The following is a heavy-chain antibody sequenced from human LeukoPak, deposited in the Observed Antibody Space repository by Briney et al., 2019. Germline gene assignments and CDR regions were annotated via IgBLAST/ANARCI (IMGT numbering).Heavy chain of an antibody. J-gene: IGHJ4*02. CDR3: ARVQREYYYDSSGIMGN. Sequence: GGSLRLSCAASGFTFSDYAMHWLRQAPGKGLEWVAVISYDGSKKYYADSVKGRFTISRDNSKNTLYLQMDSLRVEDTAVYYCARVQREYYYDSSGIMGNWGQGTLVTVSS. CDR2: ISYDGSKK. D-gene: IGHD3-22*01. V-gene: IGHV3-30*04. CDR1: GFTFSDYA.